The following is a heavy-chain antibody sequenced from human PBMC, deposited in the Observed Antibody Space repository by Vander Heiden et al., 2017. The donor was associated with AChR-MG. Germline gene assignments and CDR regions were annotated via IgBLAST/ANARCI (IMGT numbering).Heavy chain of an antibody. CDR1: GGSISSSSYY. CDR3: ARLSIVVVPAAIGP. V-gene: IGHV4-39*01. J-gene: IGHJ5*02. CDR2: IYYSGST. D-gene: IGHD2-2*02. Sequence: QLQLQESGPGLGKPSETLSLTCTVSGGSISSSSYYLGWIRQPPGKGLEWIGSIYYSGSTYDNPSLKSRVTISVETSKNQFSLKLSSVTAADTAVYYCARLSIVVVPAAIGPWGQGTLVTVSS.